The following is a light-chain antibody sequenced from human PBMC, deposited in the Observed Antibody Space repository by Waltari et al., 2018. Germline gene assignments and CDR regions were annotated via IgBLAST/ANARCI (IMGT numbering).Light chain of an antibody. CDR3: QQLDSYPLT. V-gene: IGKV1-9*01. CDR1: QGISSY. J-gene: IGKJ4*01. Sequence: DIQLTQSPSFLSASVGDRVTITCPASQGISSYLAWFQQKPGKAPNLLIYAASTLQSGVPSRFSGSGSGTDFTLTISSLQPEDFATYYCQQLDSYPLTFGGGTKVEIK. CDR2: AAS.